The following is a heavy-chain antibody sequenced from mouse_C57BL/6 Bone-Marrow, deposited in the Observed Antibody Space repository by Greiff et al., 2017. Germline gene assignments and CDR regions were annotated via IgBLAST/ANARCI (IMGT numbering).Heavy chain of an antibody. CDR2: ITHSGET. V-gene: IGHV12-3*01. D-gene: IGHD2-10*01. CDR3: AGVLPTNWYFDV. CDR1: GFPITSGYY. J-gene: IGHJ1*03. Sequence: VKLMESGPGLVKPSQSLFLTCSITGFPITSGYYWIWIRQSPGTPLEWMGYITHSGETFYNPSLQSPISITRETSKNQFFLQLNSLTTEDTAMYYCAGVLPTNWYFDVWGTGTTVTVSS.